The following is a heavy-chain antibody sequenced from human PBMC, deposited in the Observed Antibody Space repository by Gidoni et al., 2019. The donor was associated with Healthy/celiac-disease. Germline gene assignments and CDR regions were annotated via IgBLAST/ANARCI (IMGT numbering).Heavy chain of an antibody. CDR3: ARRPVFSDYGMDV. CDR2: ISAYNGNT. D-gene: IGHD3-9*01. V-gene: IGHV1-18*01. J-gene: IGHJ6*02. CDR1: GYTFTSYG. Sequence: QVQLVQSGAEVKKHGASVKVSCKASGYTFTSYGISWGRQAPGQGLVWMGWISAYNGNTNEAQKLQGRVTMTTATSTSTAYMELRSLRSDDTAVYYCARRPVFSDYGMDVWGQGTTVTVSS.